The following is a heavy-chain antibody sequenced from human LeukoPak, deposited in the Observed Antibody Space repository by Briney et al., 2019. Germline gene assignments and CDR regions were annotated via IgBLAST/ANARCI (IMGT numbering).Heavy chain of an antibody. J-gene: IGHJ4*02. CDR1: GGSISSSSYY. V-gene: IGHV4-39*07. Sequence: SETLSLTCTVSGGSISSSSYYWGWIRQPPGKGLEWIGSIYYSGSTYYNPSLKSRVTISVDTSKNQFSLKLSSVTAADTAVYYCARSLYMIEFDCWGQGTLVTVSS. CDR2: IYYSGST. CDR3: ARSLYMIEFDC. D-gene: IGHD3-22*01.